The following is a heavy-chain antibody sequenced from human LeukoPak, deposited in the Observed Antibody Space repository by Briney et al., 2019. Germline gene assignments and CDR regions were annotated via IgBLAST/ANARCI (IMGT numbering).Heavy chain of an antibody. CDR2: ISNDGNEK. Sequence: GGSLRLSCAASGVTFSAYVMHWVRQAPGKGLECVAVISNDGNEKYYADSVKGRFSISRDNSKNTLYLQMSSLRTEDTAAYYCVRDGGYTGGWTYGAGDYWGQGNLVTVSS. CDR1: GVTFSAYV. CDR3: VRDGGYTGGWTYGAGDY. J-gene: IGHJ4*01. D-gene: IGHD2-8*02. V-gene: IGHV3-30*04.